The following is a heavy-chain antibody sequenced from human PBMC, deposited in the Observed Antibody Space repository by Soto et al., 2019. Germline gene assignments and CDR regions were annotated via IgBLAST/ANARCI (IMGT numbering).Heavy chain of an antibody. V-gene: IGHV4-30-4*01. CDR3: AREDDGGDRDYYGLDV. J-gene: IGHJ6*02. Sequence: QVQLQESGPGLVRPSETLSLTCNVSGVSMSIEHYHWTWIRQSPGKGLEWIGYIHYSGSTLHNPSLQSRLTMSVDTSKNLFSLKLSSVTAADTAVYFCAREDDGGDRDYYGLDVWGQGTTVTVSS. CDR2: IHYSGST. D-gene: IGHD2-21*02. CDR1: GVSMSIEHYH.